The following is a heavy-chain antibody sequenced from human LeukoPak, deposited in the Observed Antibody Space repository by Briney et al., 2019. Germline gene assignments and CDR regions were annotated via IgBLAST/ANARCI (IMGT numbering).Heavy chain of an antibody. V-gene: IGHV3-21*01. Sequence: GGSLRLSCAASGFTFSSYSMNWVRQAPGKGLEWVSSISSSNSYIYYADSVKGRFTISRDNAKNSLYLQMNSLRAEDTAIYYCARDRGWLQFDTFDIWGQGTMVTVSS. CDR3: ARDRGWLQFDTFDI. J-gene: IGHJ3*02. CDR1: GFTFSSYS. D-gene: IGHD5-24*01. CDR2: ISSSNSYI.